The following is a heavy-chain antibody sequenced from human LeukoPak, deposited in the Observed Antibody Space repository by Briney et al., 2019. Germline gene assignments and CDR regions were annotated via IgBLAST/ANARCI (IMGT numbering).Heavy chain of an antibody. CDR3: AKNSGLGFTMIDVWYFDY. J-gene: IGHJ4*02. Sequence: PGGSLRLSCAASGFTFRSYWMHWVRQAPGKGLVWVSHIHSDGSSTSYADSVKGRFTISRDNSKNTLYLQMNSLRAEDTAVYYCAKNSGLGFTMIDVWYFDYWGQGTLVTVSS. CDR2: IHSDGSST. V-gene: IGHV3-74*01. D-gene: IGHD3-22*01. CDR1: GFTFRSYW.